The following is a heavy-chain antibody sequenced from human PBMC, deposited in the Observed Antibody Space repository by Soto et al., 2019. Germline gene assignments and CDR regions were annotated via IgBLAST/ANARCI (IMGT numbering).Heavy chain of an antibody. D-gene: IGHD7-27*01. CDR3: ARRWGRTFDY. CDR2: IYHSGST. Sequence: SETLSLTCAVSGGSISSRNWWSWVRQPPGKGLEWIGEIYHSGSTNYNPSLKSRVTISVDTSKNQFSLKLSSVTAADTAVYYCARRWGRTFDYWGQGTLVTVSS. V-gene: IGHV4-4*02. J-gene: IGHJ4*02. CDR1: GGSISSRNW.